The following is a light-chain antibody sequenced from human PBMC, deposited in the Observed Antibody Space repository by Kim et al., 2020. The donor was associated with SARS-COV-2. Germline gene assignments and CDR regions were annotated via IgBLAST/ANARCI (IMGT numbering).Light chain of an antibody. CDR3: QQANSSPWT. J-gene: IGKJ1*01. CDR2: AAS. CDR1: QSNSSW. Sequence: ATVRYRATNTFRASQSNSSWLAWYQQKPGKAPKLLMYAASSLQSGVPERFSGSGSGTDFTLTISSLQPEDFATYYCQQANSSPWTFGQGTKVDIK. V-gene: IGKV1-12*01.